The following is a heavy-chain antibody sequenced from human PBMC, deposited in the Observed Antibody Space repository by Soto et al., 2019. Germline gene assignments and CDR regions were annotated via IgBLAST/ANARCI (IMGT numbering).Heavy chain of an antibody. D-gene: IGHD3-22*01. J-gene: IGHJ4*02. CDR3: ARQIYDSDTGPNFQYYFDS. V-gene: IGHV5-10-1*01. Sequence: TGESLKISCKGSGYSFAGYWITWVRQKPGKGLEWMGRIDPSDSQTYYSPSFRGHVTISVTKSITTVFLQWSSLRASDTAMYYCARQIYDSDTGPNFQYYFDSWGQGTQVTVSS. CDR2: IDPSDSQT. CDR1: GYSFAGYW.